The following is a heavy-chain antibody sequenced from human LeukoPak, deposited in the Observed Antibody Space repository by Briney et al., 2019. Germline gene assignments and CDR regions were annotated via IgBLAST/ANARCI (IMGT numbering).Heavy chain of an antibody. D-gene: IGHD2-2*01. V-gene: IGHV3-23*01. J-gene: IGHJ3*02. CDR2: ISGSGGST. Sequence: GGSLRLSCAASGFTFSSYAMSWVRQAPGKGLEWVSAISGSGGSTYYADSVKGRFTISRDNSKNTLYLQMNSLRAEDAAVYYCAKVGYCSSTSCNDAFDIWGQGTMVTVSS. CDR1: GFTFSSYA. CDR3: AKVGYCSSTSCNDAFDI.